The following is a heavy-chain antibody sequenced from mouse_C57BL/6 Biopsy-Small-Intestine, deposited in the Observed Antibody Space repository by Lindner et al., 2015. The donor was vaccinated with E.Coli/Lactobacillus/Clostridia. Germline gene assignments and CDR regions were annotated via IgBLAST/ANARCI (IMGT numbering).Heavy chain of an antibody. J-gene: IGHJ4*01. D-gene: IGHD2-1*01. CDR2: IYPRSGNT. CDR1: GYTFTSYG. Sequence: VQLQESGAELARPGASVKLSCKASGYTFTSYGISWVKQRTGQGLEWIGEIYPRSGNTYYNEKFKGKATLTADKSSSTVYMELRSLTSEDSAVYFCAREEEIYYGNYDAMDYWGQGTSVTVSS. V-gene: IGHV1-81*01. CDR3: AREEEIYYGNYDAMDY.